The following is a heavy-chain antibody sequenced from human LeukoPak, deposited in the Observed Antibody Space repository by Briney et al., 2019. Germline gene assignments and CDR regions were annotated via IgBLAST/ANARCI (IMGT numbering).Heavy chain of an antibody. CDR1: GITLSNYG. CDR3: AKRGVVIRVILVGFHKEAYYFDS. CDR2: ISGSGGGT. V-gene: IGHV3-23*01. J-gene: IGHJ4*02. D-gene: IGHD3-22*01. Sequence: GGSLRLSCAVSGITLSNYGMSWVRQAPGRGLEWVAGISGSGGGTNYADSVKGRFTVSRDNYKNTLYLQMNSLGAEDTAVYFCAKRGVVIRVILVGFHKEAYYFDSWGQGALVTVSS.